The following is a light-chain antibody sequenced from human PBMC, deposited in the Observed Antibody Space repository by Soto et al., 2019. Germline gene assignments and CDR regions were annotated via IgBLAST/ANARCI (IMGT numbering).Light chain of an antibody. J-gene: IGLJ1*01. CDR3: SSYTGGNPSDV. V-gene: IGLV2-8*01. CDR1: SSDVGGYDY. CDR2: EVT. Sequence: QSALTQPPSASGSPGQSVTISCTGTSSDVGGYDYVSWYQQHPGKAPKLMIYEVTIRPSGVSDRFSGSKSGNTASLTVSGLQAEDEADYYCSSYTGGNPSDVFGTGTKGTV.